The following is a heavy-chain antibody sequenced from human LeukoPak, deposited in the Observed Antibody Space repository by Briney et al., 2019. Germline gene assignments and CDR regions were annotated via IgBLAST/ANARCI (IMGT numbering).Heavy chain of an antibody. J-gene: IGHJ4*02. CDR1: GGSISSSSYY. CDR3: ARRNQYYDFWSGYFSYFDY. V-gene: IGHV4-39*01. CDR2: IYYSGST. Sequence: PSETLSLTCTVSGGSISSSSYYWGWIRQPPGKGLEWIGSIYYSGSTYYNPSLKSRVTISVDTSKNQFSLKLSSVTAADTAVYYCARRNQYYDFWSGYFSYFDYWGQRTLVTVSS. D-gene: IGHD3-3*01.